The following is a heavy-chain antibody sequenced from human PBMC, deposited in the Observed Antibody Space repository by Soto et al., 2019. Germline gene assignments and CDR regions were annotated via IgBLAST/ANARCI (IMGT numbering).Heavy chain of an antibody. CDR1: GFTFSSYA. CDR3: AHHQRTTSRQLGYFDY. D-gene: IGHD7-27*01. V-gene: IGHV3-23*01. CDR2: VGGSGTST. J-gene: IGHJ4*02. Sequence: EVQLLESGGGFVQPGGSLRLSCAASGFTFSSYAMSWVRQVPGKGLEWVSAVGGSGTSTYYADSVKGRFTISRDNSKNTMDLEMNSLRAEDTAVYYCAHHQRTTSRQLGYFDYWGQGTLVTVSS.